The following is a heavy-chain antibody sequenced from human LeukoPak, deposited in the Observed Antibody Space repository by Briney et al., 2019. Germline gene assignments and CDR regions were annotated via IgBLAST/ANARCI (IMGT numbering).Heavy chain of an antibody. J-gene: IGHJ3*02. V-gene: IGHV4-31*03. D-gene: IGHD3-16*02. CDR2: IYYSGST. CDR1: GGSISSGGYY. Sequence: SKTLSLTCTVSGGSISSGGYYWRWIRQHPGKGLEWIGYIYYSGSTYYNPSLKSRVTISVDTSKNQFSLKLSSVTAADTAVYYCASPRYRNAFDIWGQGTMVTVSS. CDR3: ASPRYRNAFDI.